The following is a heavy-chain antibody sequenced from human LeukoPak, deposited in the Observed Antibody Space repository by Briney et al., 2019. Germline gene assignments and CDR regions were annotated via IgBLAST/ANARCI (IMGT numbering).Heavy chain of an antibody. V-gene: IGHV3-23*01. J-gene: IGHJ4*02. CDR2: ITSSGDDT. Sequence: GGSLRLSCVAPGFTFSDYAMSWVRQAPGEGLEWVSAITSSGDDTYYADSVKGRFTISRDSSKNTLYLQMNSLRAEDTAVYYCAKYTPANYDGSGSTFDYWGQGALVTVSS. D-gene: IGHD3-10*01. CDR3: AKYTPANYDGSGSTFDY. CDR1: GFTFSDYA.